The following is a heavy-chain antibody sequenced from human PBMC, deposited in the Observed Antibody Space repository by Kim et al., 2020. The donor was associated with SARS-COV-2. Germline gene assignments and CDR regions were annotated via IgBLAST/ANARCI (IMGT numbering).Heavy chain of an antibody. D-gene: IGHD3-22*01. CDR1: GFTFSGSA. CDR2: IRDKANNYAT. J-gene: IGHJ4*02. CDR3: TSRCITMIACAD. V-gene: IGHV3-73*01. Sequence: GGSLRLSCAASGFTFSGSAIHWVRQASGKGPEWVGRIRDKANNYATAYAESVKGRFTISRDDSENTAYLQMNSLKTEDTAVYYCTSRCITMIACADWCQGTLVTVSS.